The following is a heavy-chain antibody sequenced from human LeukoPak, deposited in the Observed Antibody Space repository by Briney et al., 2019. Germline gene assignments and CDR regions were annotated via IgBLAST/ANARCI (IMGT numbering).Heavy chain of an antibody. D-gene: IGHD6-13*01. CDR2: IYSGGST. CDR3: ARDPLWIAAATHFDY. CDR1: GFTVSSNY. V-gene: IGHV3-66*01. J-gene: IGHJ4*02. Sequence: PGGSLRLSCAASGFTVSSNYMSWVRQAPGKGLEWVSVIYSGGSTYYADSVKGRFTISRDNSKNSLYLQMNSLRAEDTAVYYCARDPLWIAAATHFDYWGQGTLVTVSS.